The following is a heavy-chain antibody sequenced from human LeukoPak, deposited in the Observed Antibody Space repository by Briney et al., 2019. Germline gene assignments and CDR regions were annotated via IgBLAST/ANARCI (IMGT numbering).Heavy chain of an antibody. Sequence: GGSLRLSCAASGFTFSSDWMHWVRQVPGKGPVWVSRINGDGSSTNYADSVKGRFTISRANAKNTLYLKLNILGAEDTAVYYCARRAAEGGFYGSWGQGTLVTVSS. J-gene: IGHJ5*02. CDR3: ARRAAEGGFYGS. CDR2: INGDGSST. D-gene: IGHD6-13*01. CDR1: GFTFSSDW. V-gene: IGHV3-74*01.